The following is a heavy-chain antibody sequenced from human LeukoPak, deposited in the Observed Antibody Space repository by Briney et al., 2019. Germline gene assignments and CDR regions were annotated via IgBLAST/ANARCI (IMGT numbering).Heavy chain of an antibody. V-gene: IGHV3-7*01. CDR2: IKQDGGQI. J-gene: IGHJ4*02. CDR3: ARLGARQMLEY. Sequence: GVSLRRSCAASGFTFSNYAMSWVRQAPGKGLEWVANIKQDGGQIYYLDSVKGRFTVSRDNAKNSLYLQMNSLRAEDTAVYYCARLGARQMLEYWGQGTLVTVSS. D-gene: IGHD4-17*01. CDR1: GFTFSNYA.